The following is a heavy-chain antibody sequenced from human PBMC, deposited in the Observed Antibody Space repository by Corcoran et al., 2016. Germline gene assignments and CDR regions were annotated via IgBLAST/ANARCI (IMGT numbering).Heavy chain of an antibody. CDR3: TRGGYYDSSGYYSDDAFDI. CDR2: IRSKAYGGTT. CDR1: GFTFGDYA. J-gene: IGHJ3*02. D-gene: IGHD3-22*01. Sequence: EVQLVESGGGLVQPGRSLRLSCTASGFTFGDYAMSWFRQAPGKGLEWVGFIRSKAYGGTTEYAASVKGRFTISRDDSKSIAYLQMNSLKTEDTAVYYCTRGGYYDSSGYYSDDAFDIWGQGTMVTVSS. V-gene: IGHV3-49*03.